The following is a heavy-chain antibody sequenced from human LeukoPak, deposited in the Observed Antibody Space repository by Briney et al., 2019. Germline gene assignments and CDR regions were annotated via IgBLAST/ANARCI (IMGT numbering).Heavy chain of an antibody. D-gene: IGHD6-13*01. CDR1: GYSISSAYY. CDR2: MYHSGST. Sequence: SETLSLTCSVSGYSISSAYYWGWIRQPPGKGLEWIGTMYHSGSTNYNPSLKSRVTISVDTSKNQFSLKLSSVTAADTAVYYCAREPRVAAAGTFDYWGQGTLVTVSS. CDR3: AREPRVAAAGTFDY. J-gene: IGHJ4*02. V-gene: IGHV4-38-2*02.